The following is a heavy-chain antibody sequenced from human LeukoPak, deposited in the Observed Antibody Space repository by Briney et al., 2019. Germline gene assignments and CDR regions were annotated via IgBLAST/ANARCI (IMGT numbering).Heavy chain of an antibody. Sequence: SETLSLTCTVSGGSISSYYWSWIRQPPGKGLEWIGYIYYSGSTNYNPSLKSRVTISVDTSKNQFSLKLSSVTAADTAVYYCARQMIAAASTSFDYWGQGTLVTVSS. D-gene: IGHD6-13*01. CDR3: ARQMIAAASTSFDY. V-gene: IGHV4-59*01. CDR1: GGSISSYY. CDR2: IYYSGST. J-gene: IGHJ4*02.